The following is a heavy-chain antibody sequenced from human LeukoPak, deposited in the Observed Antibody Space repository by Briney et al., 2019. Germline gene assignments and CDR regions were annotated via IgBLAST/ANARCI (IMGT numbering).Heavy chain of an antibody. CDR1: GGSISSYY. CDR3: ARDRSRHFDM. J-gene: IGHJ3*02. Sequence: NPSETLSLTCTVSGGSISSYYWSWIRQPPGKGLEWIGYIYYSGSTNYNPSLKSRVTISEDTSKNQFSLKLSSVTAADTAVYYCARDRSRHFDMWGQGTMVTVSS. CDR2: IYYSGST. V-gene: IGHV4-59*01.